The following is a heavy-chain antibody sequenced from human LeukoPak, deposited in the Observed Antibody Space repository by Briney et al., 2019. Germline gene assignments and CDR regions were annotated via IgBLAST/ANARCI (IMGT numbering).Heavy chain of an antibody. D-gene: IGHD6-13*01. CDR3: ARTISGWYYFDY. V-gene: IGHV4-59*08. J-gene: IGHJ4*02. CDR1: GGSISGYY. Sequence: PSETLSLTCTVSGGSISGYYWSWLRQPPGKGLEWIGYINYSGSTDYNPSLKSRVTISVDTSKNQFSLKLSSVTAADTAVFYCARTISGWYYFDYWGQGTLVTVSS. CDR2: INYSGST.